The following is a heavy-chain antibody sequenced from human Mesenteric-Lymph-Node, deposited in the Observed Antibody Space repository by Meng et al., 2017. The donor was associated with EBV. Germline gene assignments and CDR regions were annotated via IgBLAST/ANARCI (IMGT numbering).Heavy chain of an antibody. Sequence: LQLQESGPGLVKPAETLSPTCTVSGGSISSNRYYWGWIRQPPGRGLEWIGTIYDSGSTYYHPSLKSRVTISVDTSKNQFSLRLTSVTAADTAVYYCARPESYNYGYNYWGQGTLVTVSS. J-gene: IGHJ4*02. CDR2: IYDSGST. V-gene: IGHV4-39*07. D-gene: IGHD3-16*01. CDR1: GGSISSNRYY. CDR3: ARPESYNYGYNY.